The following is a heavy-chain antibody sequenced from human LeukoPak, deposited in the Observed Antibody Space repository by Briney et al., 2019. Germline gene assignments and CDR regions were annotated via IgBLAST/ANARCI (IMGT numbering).Heavy chain of an antibody. Sequence: ASVKVSCKASGGTFSSYAISWVRQAPGQGLEWMGGIIPIFGTANYAQKFQGRVTITTDESTSTAYMELSSLRSEDTAVYYCVRSIPSGPIFDYWGQGTLVTVSS. CDR2: IIPIFGTA. V-gene: IGHV1-69*05. CDR3: VRSIPSGPIFDY. CDR1: GGTFSSYA. J-gene: IGHJ4*02. D-gene: IGHD6-25*01.